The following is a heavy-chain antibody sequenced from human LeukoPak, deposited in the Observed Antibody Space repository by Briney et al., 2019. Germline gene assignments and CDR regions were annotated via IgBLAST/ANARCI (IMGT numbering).Heavy chain of an antibody. CDR2: IYPNSGGT. Sequence: GASVTVSCKASGYAFTGYYMHWVRQAPGQGLEWMGWIYPNSGGTNFAQKFQGRVTMTRDTSISTAYMELSRLRSDDTAVYYCARAGIVGATPVDYWGQGTLVTVSS. V-gene: IGHV1-2*02. D-gene: IGHD1-26*01. J-gene: IGHJ4*02. CDR3: ARAGIVGATPVDY. CDR1: GYAFTGYY.